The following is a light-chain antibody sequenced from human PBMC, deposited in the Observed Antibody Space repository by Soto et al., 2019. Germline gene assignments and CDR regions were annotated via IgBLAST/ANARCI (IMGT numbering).Light chain of an antibody. CDR2: DVS. V-gene: IGLV2-14*03. CDR1: SSDVGGYNY. J-gene: IGLJ1*01. CDR3: SSYTSSSTLSTYF. Sequence: QSALTQPASVSGSPGQSITISCTGTSSDVGGYNYVSWYQHHPGKAPKLMIYDVSNRPSGVSNRFSGSKSGNTASLIISGLQAEDEADYYCSSYTSSSTLSTYFFGTGTKLTVL.